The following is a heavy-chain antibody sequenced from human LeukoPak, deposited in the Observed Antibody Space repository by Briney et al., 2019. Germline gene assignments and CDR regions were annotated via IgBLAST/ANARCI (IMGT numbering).Heavy chain of an antibody. CDR1: GFTFSIFD. CDR3: TKGAWLDY. CDR2: ISGRDGTT. D-gene: IGHD3-9*01. Sequence: GGSLRLSCAASGFTFSIFDMSWVRQAPGKGLEWVSAISGRDGTTYYADSVRGRFTISRDNSKNSLFLQMNSLRSEDTAIYYCTKGAWLDYWGQGTLVTVSS. V-gene: IGHV3-23*01. J-gene: IGHJ4*02.